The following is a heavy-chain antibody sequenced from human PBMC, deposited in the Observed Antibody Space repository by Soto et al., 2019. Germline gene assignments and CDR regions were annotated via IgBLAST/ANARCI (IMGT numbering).Heavy chain of an antibody. CDR3: ARGYCSSTSCYILHWFDP. V-gene: IGHV1-18*01. CDR2: ISAYNGNT. J-gene: IGHJ5*02. D-gene: IGHD2-2*01. Sequence: ASVKVSCKASGHTFTSYGISWVRQAPGQGLEWMGWISAYNGNTNYAQKLQGRVTMTTDTSTSTAYMELRSLRSDDTAVYYSARGYCSSTSCYILHWFDPWARVPWSPSPQ. CDR1: GHTFTSYG.